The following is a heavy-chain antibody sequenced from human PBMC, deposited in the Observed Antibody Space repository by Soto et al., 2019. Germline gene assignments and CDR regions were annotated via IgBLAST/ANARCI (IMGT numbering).Heavy chain of an antibody. D-gene: IGHD3-10*01. Sequence: PSETLSLTCTVSGGSISSGGYYWSWIRQHPGKGLEWIGYIYYSGSTYYNPSLKSRVTISVDTSKNQFSLKLSSVTAADTAVYSCARATGSYGSGRYYVDYVGQGTLVTVSS. CDR1: GGSISSGGYY. CDR2: IYYSGST. CDR3: ARATGSYGSGRYYVDY. J-gene: IGHJ4*02. V-gene: IGHV4-31*02.